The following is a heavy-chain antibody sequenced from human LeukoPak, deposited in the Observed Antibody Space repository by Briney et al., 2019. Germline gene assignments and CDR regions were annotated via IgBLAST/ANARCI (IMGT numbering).Heavy chain of an antibody. CDR1: GYTFTSYA. Sequence: ASVKVSCKASGYTFTSYAMNWVRQAPGQGLEWMGWINTNTGNPTYAQGFTGRFVFSLDTSVSTAYLQISSLKAEDTAVYYCARFPQQARIQLWLGGFYYYYMDVWGKGTTVTVSS. CDR2: INTNTGNP. D-gene: IGHD5-18*01. V-gene: IGHV7-4-1*02. J-gene: IGHJ6*03. CDR3: ARFPQQARIQLWLGGFYYYYMDV.